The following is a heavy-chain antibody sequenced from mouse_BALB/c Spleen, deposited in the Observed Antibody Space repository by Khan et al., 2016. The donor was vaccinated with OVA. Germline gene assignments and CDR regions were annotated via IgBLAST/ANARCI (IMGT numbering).Heavy chain of an antibody. Sequence: QIQLVQSGPELKKPGETVKISCKASGYTFTNYGMNWVKQAPGKGLKWMGWINTYTGEPTYTDDFKGRFAFSVETSASTAYLQINNLKNEDMATCFCAWGASYWYFDVWGAGTSVTVSS. V-gene: IGHV9-1*02. CDR3: AWGASYWYFDV. J-gene: IGHJ1*01. CDR2: INTYTGEP. CDR1: GYTFTNYG.